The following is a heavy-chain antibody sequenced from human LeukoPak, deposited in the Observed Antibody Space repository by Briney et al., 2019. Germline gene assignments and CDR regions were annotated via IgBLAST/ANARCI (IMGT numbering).Heavy chain of an antibody. CDR3: ARDVNVVLGDY. CDR2: ISVYSGNT. J-gene: IGHJ4*02. CDR1: GYTFSSYG. Sequence: GASVKVSCNASGYTFSSYGISWVRQAPGQGLEWMGWISVYSGNTNYAQRFQGRVTMTTDTSTSTAYMELRSLRSDDTAVYYCARDVNVVLGDYWGQGTLVTVSS. V-gene: IGHV1-18*01. D-gene: IGHD3-10*02.